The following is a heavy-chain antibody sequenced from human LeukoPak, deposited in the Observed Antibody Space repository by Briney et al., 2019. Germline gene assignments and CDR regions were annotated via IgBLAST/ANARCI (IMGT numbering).Heavy chain of an antibody. D-gene: IGHD3-22*01. V-gene: IGHV1-18*01. CDR1: GYTFTSYD. J-gene: IGHJ4*02. Sequence: ASVKVSCKASGYTFTSYDMSWVRQAPGQGLEWMGMINAYNGNTNYAQKVQGRVTMTTDTSTSTAYMELRSLRSDDTAVYYCARQPLHYYDSSGYYSHFDYWGQGTLVTVSS. CDR2: INAYNGNT. CDR3: ARQPLHYYDSSGYYSHFDY.